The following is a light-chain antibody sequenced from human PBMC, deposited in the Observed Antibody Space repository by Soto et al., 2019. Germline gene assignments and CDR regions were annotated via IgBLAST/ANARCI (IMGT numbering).Light chain of an antibody. V-gene: IGKV3-20*01. CDR1: QSVSSSY. J-gene: IGKJ1*01. CDR3: QQYGSSPWT. CDR2: GAS. Sequence: EIVLTQYPGTVYLSPGERATLSCRASQSVSSSYLAWYQQKPGQAPRLLIYGASSRATGIPDRFSGSGSGTDFTLTISRLEPEDFAVYYCQQYGSSPWTFGQGTKVEIK.